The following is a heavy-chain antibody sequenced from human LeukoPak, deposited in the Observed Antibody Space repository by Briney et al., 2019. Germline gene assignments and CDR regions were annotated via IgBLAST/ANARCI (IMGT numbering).Heavy chain of an antibody. CDR2: TYYRSKWYN. Sequence: SQTLSLTCAISGDGVSSNSAAWNWIWQSPSRGFEWLGRTYYRSKWYNDYAVSVKSRITINPDTSRNQFSLHLNSVTPEDTAVYYCTREAVWGTSDYWAQGTLVTVSS. CDR3: TREAVWGTSDY. V-gene: IGHV6-1*01. J-gene: IGHJ4*02. CDR1: GDGVSSNSAA. D-gene: IGHD3-16*01.